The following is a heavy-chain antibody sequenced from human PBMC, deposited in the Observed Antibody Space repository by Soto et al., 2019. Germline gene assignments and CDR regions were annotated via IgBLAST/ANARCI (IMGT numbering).Heavy chain of an antibody. D-gene: IGHD4-4*01. J-gene: IGHJ6*02. CDR1: EFSFSDYE. Sequence: EVQLVESGGGVVQPGESLRVSCVGSEFSFSDYEMIWVRQAPGKGLEWISYISSGGRTTYYADSVRGRFTISRDNARNSLDLQMHSLRAEDTGVYYCARDKGYSLNCDYGLDVWGQGTTVTV. CDR3: ARDKGYSLNCDYGLDV. V-gene: IGHV3-48*03. CDR2: ISSGGRTT.